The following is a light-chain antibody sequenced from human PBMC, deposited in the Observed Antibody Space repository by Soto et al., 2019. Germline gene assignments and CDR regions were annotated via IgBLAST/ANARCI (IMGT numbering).Light chain of an antibody. J-gene: IGLJ3*02. CDR1: SSDVGGYNY. CDR2: DVT. CDR3: SSFTYSNTGV. V-gene: IGLV2-14*03. Sequence: QSALTQPASVSGSPGQSIAISCTGTSSDVGGYNYVSWYQHHPGKAPKLIIHDVTSRPSGVSNRFPGSKSDNTASLTISGLQAEDEADYYCSSFTYSNTGVFGGGTKLTVL.